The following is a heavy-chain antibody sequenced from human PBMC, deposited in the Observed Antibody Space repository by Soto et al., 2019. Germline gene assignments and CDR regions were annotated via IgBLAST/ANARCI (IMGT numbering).Heavy chain of an antibody. CDR3: AREGVRYYYGSGRYKGNYFDY. Sequence: QVQLVQSGAEVKKPGSSVKVSCKASGGTFSSYAISWVRQAPGQGLEWMGGIIPIFGTANYAQKFQGRVTITADESTSTAYMELSSLRSEDTAVYYCAREGVRYYYGSGRYKGNYFDYWGQGTLVTVSS. CDR2: IIPIFGTA. CDR1: GGTFSSYA. J-gene: IGHJ4*02. V-gene: IGHV1-69*01. D-gene: IGHD3-10*01.